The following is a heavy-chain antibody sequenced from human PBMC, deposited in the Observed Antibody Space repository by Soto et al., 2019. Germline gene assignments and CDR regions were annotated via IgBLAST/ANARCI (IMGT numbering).Heavy chain of an antibody. J-gene: IGHJ2*01. CDR1: GFTFTNYA. D-gene: IGHD3-10*01. Sequence: EVQLLESGGGLVKPGGSLRLSCAASGFTFTNYAMTWVRQAPGKGLEWVSSISGGDGDTSYADSVKGRITISRDNSENTMFLQMNSLRPDDTAVYYCAKDRFTSTVRKYWFFDLWGRGTLVTVSS. CDR3: AKDRFTSTVRKYWFFDL. V-gene: IGHV3-23*01. CDR2: ISGGDGDT.